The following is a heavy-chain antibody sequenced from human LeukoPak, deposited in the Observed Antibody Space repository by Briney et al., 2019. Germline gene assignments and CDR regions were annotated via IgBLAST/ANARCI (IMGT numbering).Heavy chain of an antibody. Sequence: SETLSLTCAVYGGSFSGYYWSWIRQAPGKGLEYIGFIYYSGNTNYNPSLKSRVTISVDKSKNQFSLKLSSVTAADTAVYYCARVRFGEALDYWGQGTLVTVSS. D-gene: IGHD3-10*01. V-gene: IGHV4-34*01. CDR3: ARVRFGEALDY. J-gene: IGHJ4*02. CDR2: IYYSGNT. CDR1: GGSFSGYY.